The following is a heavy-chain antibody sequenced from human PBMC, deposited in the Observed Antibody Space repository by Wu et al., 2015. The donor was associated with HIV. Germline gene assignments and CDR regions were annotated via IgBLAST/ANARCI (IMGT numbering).Heavy chain of an antibody. V-gene: IGHV1-69*05. Sequence: QVQLVQFGAEVKKPGSSVKITCKASGDGFTSYAVSWVRQAPGQGLEWMGGINPLFGTTQHTQRFQDRVTFSTDGSKTTVYMELSSLRSEDTAVYYCARNTDSVATSLYSLGVWGPGTTVTVSS. CDR2: INPLFGTT. D-gene: IGHD5-12*01. J-gene: IGHJ6*02. CDR3: ARNTDSVATSLYSLGV. CDR1: GDGFTSYA.